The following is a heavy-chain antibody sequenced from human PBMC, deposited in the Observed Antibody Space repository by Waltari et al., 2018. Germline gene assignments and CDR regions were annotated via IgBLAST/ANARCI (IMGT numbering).Heavy chain of an antibody. CDR1: GGSISSYY. CDR3: ARDQRYSSSSYYYYGMDV. J-gene: IGHJ6*02. CDR2: IYYSGST. Sequence: QVQLQESGPGLVKPSETLSLTCTVSGGSISSYYWSWIRQPPGKGLEWIGYIYYSGSTNYTPPHKSRVTISVDTSKNQFSLKLSSVTAADTAVYYCARDQRYSSSSYYYYGMDVWGQGTTVTVSS. V-gene: IGHV4-59*01. D-gene: IGHD6-13*01.